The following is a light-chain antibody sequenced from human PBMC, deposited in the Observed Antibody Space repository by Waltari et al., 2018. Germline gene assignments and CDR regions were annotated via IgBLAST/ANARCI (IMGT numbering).Light chain of an antibody. CDR1: RNILFSSDNKNY. CDR3: QQYYNTPLT. Sequence: DIVMTQSPDSLAVSLGERATINCKSSRNILFSSDNKNYLSWYQQKPGQPPKLLIHWASTRESGVPDRFSGSGSGTDFTLTISSLQAEDVAVYYCQQYYNTPLTFGGGTKVEIK. V-gene: IGKV4-1*01. CDR2: WAS. J-gene: IGKJ4*01.